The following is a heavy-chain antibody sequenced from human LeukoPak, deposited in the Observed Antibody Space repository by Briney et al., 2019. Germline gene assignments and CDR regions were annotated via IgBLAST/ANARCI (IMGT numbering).Heavy chain of an antibody. CDR2: IYYSGST. D-gene: IGHD3-3*01. CDR1: GGSISSYY. J-gene: IGHJ4*02. Sequence: SETLSLTCTVSGGSISSYYWSWIRQPPGKGLEWIGYIYYSGSTNYNPSLKSRVTISVDTSKNQFSLKLSSVTAEDTAVYYCATRVITIFGVATDYWGQGTLVTVSS. CDR3: ATRVITIFGVATDY. V-gene: IGHV4-59*01.